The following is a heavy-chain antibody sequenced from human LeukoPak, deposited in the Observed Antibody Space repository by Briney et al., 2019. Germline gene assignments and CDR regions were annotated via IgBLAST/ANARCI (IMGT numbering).Heavy chain of an antibody. Sequence: GGSLRLSCAASGFTFSNYALSWVRQAPGKGPEWVSGVSDSGRTYYADSVKGRFTISRDNSKNTLYLQMNSLRAEDTALYYYAKDISVGISHHWGQGTLVTVSS. CDR1: GFTFSNYA. CDR3: AKDISVGISHH. J-gene: IGHJ1*01. D-gene: IGHD4-23*01. CDR2: VSDSGRT. V-gene: IGHV3-23*01.